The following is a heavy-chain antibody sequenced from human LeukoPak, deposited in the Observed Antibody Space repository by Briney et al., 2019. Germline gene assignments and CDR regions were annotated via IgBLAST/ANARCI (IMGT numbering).Heavy chain of an antibody. CDR2: ISGDGGST. CDR3: AKDMFAGGGYEGAYYYGMDV. J-gene: IGHJ6*02. D-gene: IGHD2-15*01. Sequence: GGSLRLSCAASGFTFDDYAMHWVRQAPGKGLEWVSLISGDGGSTYYADSVKGRFTISRDNSKNSPYLQMNSLRTEDTALYYCAKDMFAGGGYEGAYYYGMDVWGQGTTVTVSS. CDR1: GFTFDDYA. V-gene: IGHV3-43*02.